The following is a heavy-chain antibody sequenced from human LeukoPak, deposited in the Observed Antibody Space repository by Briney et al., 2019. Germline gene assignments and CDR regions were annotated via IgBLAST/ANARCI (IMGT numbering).Heavy chain of an antibody. Sequence: GGSLRLSCAASGFTFSSYAMSWVRQAPGKGLEWVSGISGNGAATWYADSVKGRFTISGDNSKNTLYLQMNSLRAEDTAVYYCAKLPTYYYESSGYYHFDNWGQGTLVTVSS. CDR1: GFTFSSYA. CDR2: ISGNGAAT. J-gene: IGHJ4*02. D-gene: IGHD3-22*01. V-gene: IGHV3-23*01. CDR3: AKLPTYYYESSGYYHFDN.